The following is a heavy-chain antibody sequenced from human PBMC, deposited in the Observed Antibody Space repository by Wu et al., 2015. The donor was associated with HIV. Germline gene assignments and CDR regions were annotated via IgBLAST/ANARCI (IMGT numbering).Heavy chain of an antibody. CDR1: GGTFSSYA. J-gene: IGHJ3*02. CDR3: ARDHPSIVGATPNDDAFDI. V-gene: IGHV1-69*18. Sequence: QAQLVQSGAEVKKPGSSVKVSCKASGGTFSSYAISWVRQAPGQGLEWMGRIIPIFGTANYAQKFQGRVTITADESTSTAYMELSSLRSEDTAVYYCARDHPSIVGATPNDDAFDIWGQGTMVTVSS. CDR2: IIPIFGTA. D-gene: IGHD1-26*01.